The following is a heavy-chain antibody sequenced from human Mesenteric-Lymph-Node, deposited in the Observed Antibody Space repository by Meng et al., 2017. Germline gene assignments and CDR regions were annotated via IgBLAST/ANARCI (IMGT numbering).Heavy chain of an antibody. Sequence: GESLKISCAASGFTFSSYAMHWVRQAPGKGLEWVAVISYDGSNKYYADSVKGRFTISRDNSKNTLYLQMNSLRAEDTAVYYCARAGTYYYDSSGYYAPGEFDYWGQGTLVTVSS. D-gene: IGHD3-22*01. V-gene: IGHV3-30*04. CDR2: ISYDGSNK. J-gene: IGHJ4*02. CDR3: ARAGTYYYDSSGYYAPGEFDY. CDR1: GFTFSSYA.